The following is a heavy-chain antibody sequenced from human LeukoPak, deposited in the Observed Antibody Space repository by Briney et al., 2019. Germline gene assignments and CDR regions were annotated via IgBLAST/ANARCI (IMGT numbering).Heavy chain of an antibody. Sequence: PSETLSLICTVSGGSISSYYWSWIRQPPGKGLEWIGYIYYNGGTNHNPSLKSRVIISVDTSKNQFSLKLSSVTAADTAVYYCARTGLSWDYYFDYWGQGTLVTVSS. CDR2: IYYNGGT. D-gene: IGHD6-13*01. J-gene: IGHJ4*02. V-gene: IGHV4-59*01. CDR3: ARTGLSWDYYFDY. CDR1: GGSISSYY.